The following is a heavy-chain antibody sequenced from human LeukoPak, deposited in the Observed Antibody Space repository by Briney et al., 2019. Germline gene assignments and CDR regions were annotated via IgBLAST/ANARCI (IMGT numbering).Heavy chain of an antibody. Sequence: SETLSLTCTVSGGSISSHYWSWIRQPPGKGLEWIGYIYFDGSSTYNPSLKSRVTISIDTSKSQVSLKLTSLTAADTAVYYCARSHFWYGYYYYYYMDVWGKGTTVAVSS. V-gene: IGHV4-59*11. J-gene: IGHJ6*03. CDR3: ARSHFWYGYYYYYYMDV. CDR2: IYFDGSS. D-gene: IGHD3-3*02. CDR1: GGSISSHY.